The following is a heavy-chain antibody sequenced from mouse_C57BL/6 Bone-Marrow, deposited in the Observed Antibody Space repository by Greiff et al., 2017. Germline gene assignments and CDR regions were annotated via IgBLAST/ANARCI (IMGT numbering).Heavy chain of an antibody. D-gene: IGHD1-1*01. Sequence: QSGAELVRPGASVKMSCKASGYTFTSYNMPWVKQTPRQGLEWIGAIYPGNGDTSYTQKFKGKATLTVDKSSSTAYMQLSSLTTEDSAVYCCSRESLYYGTPFDYWGQDTTLTVSS. CDR2: IYPGNGDT. CDR1: GYTFTSYN. V-gene: IGHV1-12*01. J-gene: IGHJ2*01. CDR3: SRESLYYGTPFDY.